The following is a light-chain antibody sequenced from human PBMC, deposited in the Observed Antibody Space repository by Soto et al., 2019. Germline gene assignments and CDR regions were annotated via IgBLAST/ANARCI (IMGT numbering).Light chain of an antibody. CDR2: GAS. J-gene: IGKJ2*01. Sequence: EIVLTQSPGTLSLSPGERATLSCRASQTVSGSFLAWYQHKPGQPPRLLIYGASSRAPGIPARFSVSGSGTGFTLTIRGLEPEDFVLYYCQQFGSSPPYTVGQGTKLEIK. V-gene: IGKV3-20*01. CDR1: QTVSGSF. CDR3: QQFGSSPPYT.